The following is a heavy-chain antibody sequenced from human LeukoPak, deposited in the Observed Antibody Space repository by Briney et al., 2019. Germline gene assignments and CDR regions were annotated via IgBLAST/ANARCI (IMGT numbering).Heavy chain of an antibody. Sequence: GGSLRLSCIASGFSFSAYAMTWVRQAPGKGLECVSTISGSGHTTYYADSVKGRFTFSRDNSEKTLYLQMNSLRAEDTAIYYCARGTLGLLDAFELWGQGTMVTVSS. CDR2: ISGSGHTT. J-gene: IGHJ3*01. CDR3: ARGTLGLLDAFEL. D-gene: IGHD1-7*01. V-gene: IGHV3-23*01. CDR1: GFSFSAYA.